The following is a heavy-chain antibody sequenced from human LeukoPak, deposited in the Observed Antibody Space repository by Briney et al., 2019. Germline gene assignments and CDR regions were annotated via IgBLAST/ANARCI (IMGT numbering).Heavy chain of an antibody. CDR2: IYYSGSA. Sequence: SETLSLTCTVSGGSISSYYWSWIRQPPGKGLEWIGYIYYSGSANYNPSLKSRVTISVDTSKNQFSLKLSSVTAADTAVYYCARAVRPGAFDIWGQGTMVTVSS. CDR3: ARAVRPGAFDI. J-gene: IGHJ3*02. CDR1: GGSISSYY. V-gene: IGHV4-59*01.